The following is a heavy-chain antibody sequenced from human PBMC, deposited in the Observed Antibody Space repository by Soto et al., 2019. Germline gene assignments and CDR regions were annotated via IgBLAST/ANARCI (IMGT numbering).Heavy chain of an antibody. Sequence: EVQLLESGGGLVQPGGSLRLSCAASGFTFSSYAMSWVRQAPGKGLEWVSAISGSGGSTYYADSVKGRFTISRDNSKNTLYLQMNSLRAEDTAVYYCAKTAAGTPMGDYYYGMDVWGQGTTVTVSS. D-gene: IGHD6-13*01. V-gene: IGHV3-23*01. CDR1: GFTFSSYA. CDR2: ISGSGGST. J-gene: IGHJ6*02. CDR3: AKTAAGTPMGDYYYGMDV.